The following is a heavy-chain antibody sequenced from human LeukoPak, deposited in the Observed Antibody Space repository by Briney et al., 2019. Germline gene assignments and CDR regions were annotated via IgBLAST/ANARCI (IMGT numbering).Heavy chain of an antibody. CDR2: INGNGAST. Sequence: GESLKISCAASGFTFNNHAMSWVRQAPGKGLEWVSGINGNGASTYYSDSVKGRFTISRDNSKNTLYLQMSSLRAEDTAIYYCAKDQGYSYYYLDYWGQGTLVTVSS. J-gene: IGHJ4*02. CDR1: GFTFNNHA. D-gene: IGHD5-18*01. CDR3: AKDQGYSYYYLDY. V-gene: IGHV3-23*01.